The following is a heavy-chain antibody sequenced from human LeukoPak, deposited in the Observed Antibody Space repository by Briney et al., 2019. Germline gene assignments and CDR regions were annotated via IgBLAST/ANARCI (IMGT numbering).Heavy chain of an antibody. CDR1: GFTFTNYA. Sequence: PGGSLRLSCAASGFTFTNYAMSWIHQAPGKGLDWVSAISSGGEDTYYPNSVKGRFTISRDNSKNTLYLQMNSLGAEDTAIYYCAKPRAMTTGVGRYFDLWGRGTLVTVSS. V-gene: IGHV3-23*01. J-gene: IGHJ2*01. D-gene: IGHD1-1*01. CDR3: AKPRAMTTGVGRYFDL. CDR2: ISSGGEDT.